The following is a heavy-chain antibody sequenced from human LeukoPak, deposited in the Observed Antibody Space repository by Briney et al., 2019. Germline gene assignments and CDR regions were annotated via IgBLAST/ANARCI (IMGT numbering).Heavy chain of an antibody. CDR2: ICGSGGST. J-gene: IGHJ3*02. Sequence: GGSLRLSCAASGFTFSSYAMSWVRQASGKGLEWVSAICGSGGSTYYADSVKGRFTISRDNSKNTLYLQMNSLRAEDTAVYYCASVSSSIDIWGQGTMVTVSS. CDR1: GFTFSSYA. D-gene: IGHD2-2*01. V-gene: IGHV3-23*01. CDR3: ASVSSSIDI.